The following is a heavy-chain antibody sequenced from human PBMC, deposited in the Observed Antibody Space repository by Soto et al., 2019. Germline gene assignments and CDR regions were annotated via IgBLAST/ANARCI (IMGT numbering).Heavy chain of an antibody. V-gene: IGHV3-9*01. Sequence: EVQLVESGGGLVQPGRSLRLSCATSGLTLGNYAMHWVRQPPGKGLEWVSGISWDSGTIGYAGSVKGRFTMPRDNAKNSLYLQMNSLRTEDTALYYCTKDGGTARGAFDVWGQGTRVTVST. CDR3: TKDGGTARGAFDV. CDR2: ISWDSGTI. D-gene: IGHD2-21*02. J-gene: IGHJ3*01. CDR1: GLTLGNYA.